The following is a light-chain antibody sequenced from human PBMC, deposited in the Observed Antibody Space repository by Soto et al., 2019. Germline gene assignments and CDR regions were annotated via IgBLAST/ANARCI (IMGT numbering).Light chain of an antibody. CDR2: DVS. J-gene: IGLJ3*02. Sequence: QPVLTQPPSVSGSPGQSVTISCTGTSSDVGGYNYVSWHQQHPGKAPRVMIYDVSKRPSGVPDRFSGSKSGNTASLTISGLQAEDEADYYCCSYAGSYTRWVFGGGTKLTVL. CDR3: CSYAGSYTRWV. V-gene: IGLV2-11*01. CDR1: SSDVGGYNY.